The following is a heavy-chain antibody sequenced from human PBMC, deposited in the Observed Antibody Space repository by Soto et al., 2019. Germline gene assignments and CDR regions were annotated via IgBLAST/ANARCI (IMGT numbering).Heavy chain of an antibody. CDR2: VYHTGDT. J-gene: IGHJ5*02. CDR3: AREIVTAGGNNYFDP. CDR1: GGTVASSHW. V-gene: IGHV4-4*02. D-gene: IGHD2-21*02. Sequence: SETLSLTCGVSGGTVASSHWWSWVRQSPGGGLEWIGNVYHTGDTNLNPSLQSRVAISVDKSNNQFSLRLNSLTAADTAVYFCAREIVTAGGNNYFDPWGPGTLVTVSS.